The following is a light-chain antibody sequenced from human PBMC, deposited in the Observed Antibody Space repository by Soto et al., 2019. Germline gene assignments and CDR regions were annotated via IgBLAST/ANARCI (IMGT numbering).Light chain of an antibody. CDR1: ISDVGEENY. Sequence: QSVLTQPPSASGSPGQSATITASETISDVGEENYVSWYQQHPGKVPKLILYEVSKRPSGVPDRFSGSRSGNTASLTVSGLQAEDEADYYCSSFAGSPVVFGGGTKLTVL. CDR3: SSFAGSPVV. CDR2: EVS. V-gene: IGLV2-8*01. J-gene: IGLJ2*01.